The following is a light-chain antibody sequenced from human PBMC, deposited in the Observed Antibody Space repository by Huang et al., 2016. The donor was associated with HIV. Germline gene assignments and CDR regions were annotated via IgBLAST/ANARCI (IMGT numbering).Light chain of an antibody. J-gene: IGKJ1*01. CDR3: QQRINWPRT. CDR2: DAS. V-gene: IGKV3-11*01. Sequence: EIVLTQSPATLSLSPGEGATLSCRAGPSVSNSLAWYQQKPGQTPRLLIYDASHRATGIPGRFSGSGSGTDFTLTISSLEPEDFAIYYCQQRINWPRTFGQGTKVEIK. CDR1: PSVSNS.